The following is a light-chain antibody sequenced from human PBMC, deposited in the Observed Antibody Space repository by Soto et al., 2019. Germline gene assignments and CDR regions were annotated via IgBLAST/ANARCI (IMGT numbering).Light chain of an antibody. Sequence: QSVLTQPPSESGAPGQRVTISCTGSSSNIGAGYDVHWYQQLPGTAPKLLIYGNNNRPSGVPDRFSGSKSGTSASLAITGLQAEDEADYYCQSYDSSLNGWVFGGGTKLTVL. CDR1: SSNIGAGYD. CDR3: QSYDSSLNGWV. V-gene: IGLV1-40*01. CDR2: GNN. J-gene: IGLJ3*02.